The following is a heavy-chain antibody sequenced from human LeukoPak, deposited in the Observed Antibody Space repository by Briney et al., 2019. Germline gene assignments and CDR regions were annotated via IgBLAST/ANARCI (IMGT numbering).Heavy chain of an antibody. V-gene: IGHV1-2*02. Sequence: ASVNVSCKASGYTFNGYYMHWVRQAPGQGLEWMGWINPNSGGTNYAQKFQGRVTMTRDTSISTAYMELSRLRSDDTAVYYCARDPIAAAGTGDYRGQGTLVTVSS. CDR1: GYTFNGYY. CDR3: ARDPIAAAGTGDY. CDR2: INPNSGGT. J-gene: IGHJ4*02. D-gene: IGHD6-13*01.